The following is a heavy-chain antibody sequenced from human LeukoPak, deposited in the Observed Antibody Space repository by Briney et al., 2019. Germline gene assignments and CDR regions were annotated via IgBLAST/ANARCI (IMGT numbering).Heavy chain of an antibody. CDR2: IRYDGSNK. D-gene: IGHD2-2*01. Sequence: PGGSLRLPCAASGFTFSSYAMSWVRQAPGKGLEWVAFIRYDGSNKYYADSVKGRFTISRDNSKNTLYLQMNSLRAEDTAVYYCAKDLGSTVDLVPAAMLYRGSDAFDIWGQGTMVTVSS. V-gene: IGHV3-30*02. J-gene: IGHJ3*02. CDR3: AKDLGSTVDLVPAAMLYRGSDAFDI. CDR1: GFTFSSYA.